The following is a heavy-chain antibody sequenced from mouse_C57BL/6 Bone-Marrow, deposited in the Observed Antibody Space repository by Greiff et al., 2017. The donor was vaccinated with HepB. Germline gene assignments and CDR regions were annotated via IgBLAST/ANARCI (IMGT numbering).Heavy chain of an antibody. V-gene: IGHV7-1*01. J-gene: IGHJ3*01. Sequence: EVHLVESGGGLVQSGRSLRLSCATSGFTFSDFYMEWVRQAPGKGLEWVAASRNKANDYTTEYSASVKGRFIVSRDTYQSILYLQMNALRAEDTAIYYCARDDGYGAWFAYWGQGTLVTVSA. D-gene: IGHD2-2*01. CDR2: SRNKANDYTT. CDR1: GFTFSDFY. CDR3: ARDDGYGAWFAY.